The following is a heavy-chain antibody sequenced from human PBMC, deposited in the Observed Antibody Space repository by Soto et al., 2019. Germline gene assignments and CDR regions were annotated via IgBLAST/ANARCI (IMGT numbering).Heavy chain of an antibody. V-gene: IGHV1-18*01. J-gene: IGHJ4*02. Sequence: QVQLVQSGAEVKKPGASVKVSCKASGYTFTSYGISWVRQAPGQGLEWMGWLSAYNGNTNYAQKLQGRVTMTTDTPTRTAYMELRSMRSDDTAVSYCARASSAARGGGFDYWGQGTLVTVSS. CDR2: LSAYNGNT. D-gene: IGHD6-6*01. CDR3: ARASSAARGGGFDY. CDR1: GYTFTSYG.